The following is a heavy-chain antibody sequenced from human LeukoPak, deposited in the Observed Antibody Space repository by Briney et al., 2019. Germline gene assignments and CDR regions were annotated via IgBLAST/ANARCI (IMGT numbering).Heavy chain of an antibody. CDR2: INQEGSER. Sequence: PGGSLRLSCAASGFTFNSYAMSWVRQAPGKGLEWVGNINQEGSERNHGDSVNGRFAISRDNAENSLYLQMNSLRAEDTAVYYCARIIGAFGTYRYDSWGQGTLVSVSS. V-gene: IGHV3-7*01. CDR1: GFTFNSYA. J-gene: IGHJ4*02. CDR3: ARIIGAFGTYRYDS. D-gene: IGHD3-16*02.